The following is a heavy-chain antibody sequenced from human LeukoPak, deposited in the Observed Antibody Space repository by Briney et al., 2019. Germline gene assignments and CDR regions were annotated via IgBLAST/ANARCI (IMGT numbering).Heavy chain of an antibody. CDR3: AKDYCSSTSCYLWFDP. V-gene: IGHV3-30*02. CDR2: IRYDGSNK. CDR1: GFTFSSYG. Sequence: GGSLRLSCAASGFTFSSYGMHWVRQAPGKGLEWVAFIRYDGSNKYYADSVKGRFTISRDNSKNTLYLQMNSLRAEDTAVYYCAKDYCSSTSCYLWFDPWGQGTLVTVSS. D-gene: IGHD2-2*01. J-gene: IGHJ5*02.